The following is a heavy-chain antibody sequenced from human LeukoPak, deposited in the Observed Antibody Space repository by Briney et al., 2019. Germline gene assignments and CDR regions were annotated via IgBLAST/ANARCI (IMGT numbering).Heavy chain of an antibody. D-gene: IGHD3-10*01. J-gene: IGHJ3*02. Sequence: GGSLRLSCSASGFTFSRYAMHWVRQAPGKGLEYVSGVTSNGGSTYYADSVKGRFTISRDNSKNTLYLQMNSLRAEDTAVYYCAKDSDREAFDIWGQGTMVTVSS. CDR1: GFTFSRYA. V-gene: IGHV3-64*04. CDR3: AKDSDREAFDI. CDR2: VTSNGGST.